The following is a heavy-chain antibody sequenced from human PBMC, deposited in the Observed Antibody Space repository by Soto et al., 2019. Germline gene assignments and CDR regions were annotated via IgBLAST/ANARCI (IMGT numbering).Heavy chain of an antibody. CDR3: ARDDFWSGYSFDY. J-gene: IGHJ4*02. CDR1: GFTFSSYS. V-gene: IGHV3-21*01. Sequence: EVQLVESGGGLVKPGGSLRLSCAASGFTFSSYSMNWVRQAPGKGLEWVSSISSSSSYIYYADSVKGRFTISRDNAKNSLYLKMNSLRAEDTAVYYCARDDFWSGYSFDYWGQGTLVTVSS. D-gene: IGHD3-3*01. CDR2: ISSSSSYI.